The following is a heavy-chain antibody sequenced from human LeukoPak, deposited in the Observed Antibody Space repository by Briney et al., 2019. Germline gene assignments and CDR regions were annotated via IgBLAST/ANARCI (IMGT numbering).Heavy chain of an antibody. D-gene: IGHD2-15*01. Sequence: GGSLRLSCAASGFTVSSNYMSWVRQAPGKGLEWVSVIYSGGSTYYADSVKGRFTISRDNSKNTLYLQMNSLRAEDTAVYYCAKGLGYCSGGSCYNENYYYYMDVWGKGTTVTVSS. CDR2: IYSGGST. J-gene: IGHJ6*03. CDR3: AKGLGYCSGGSCYNENYYYYMDV. V-gene: IGHV3-53*01. CDR1: GFTVSSNY.